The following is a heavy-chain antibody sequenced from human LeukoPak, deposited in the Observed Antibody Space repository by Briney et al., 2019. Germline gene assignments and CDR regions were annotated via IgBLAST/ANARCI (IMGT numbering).Heavy chain of an antibody. D-gene: IGHD6-19*01. CDR3: AKAMYSSGWDDLDY. CDR2: ISVSVDST. V-gene: IGHV3-23*01. CDR1: GFTFSSYG. J-gene: IGHJ4*02. Sequence: GGSLRLSCAASGFTFSSYGMSWVRQAPGKGLEWVSGISVSVDSTYYADSVKGRFTISRDNSKNTVYLQMNSLRAEDTAVYYCAKAMYSSGWDDLDYWGQGTLVTVSS.